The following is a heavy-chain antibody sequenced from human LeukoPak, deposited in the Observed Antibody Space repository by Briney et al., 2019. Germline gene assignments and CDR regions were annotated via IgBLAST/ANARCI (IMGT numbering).Heavy chain of an antibody. CDR1: GGSISSSSYY. V-gene: IGHV4-39*07. CDR2: IYYSGST. J-gene: IGHJ5*02. D-gene: IGHD3-16*02. Sequence: SETLSLTCTVSGGSISSSSYYWGWIRQPPGKGLEWIGSIYYSGSTYYNPSLKSRVTISVDTSKNQFSLKLSSVTAADTAVYYCARDKARLRLGELSAWGQGTLVTVSS. CDR3: ARDKARLRLGELSA.